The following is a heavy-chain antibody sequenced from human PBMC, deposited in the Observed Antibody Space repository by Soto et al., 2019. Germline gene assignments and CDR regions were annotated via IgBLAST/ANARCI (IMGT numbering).Heavy chain of an antibody. V-gene: IGHV3-23*01. CDR2: FSGTGCNT. Sequence: EVQLLESGGGLLQPGGSLRLACEASGFTFTSYGMSWVRQAPGKGLEWVSSFSGTGCNTYYADSVKGRFTISRDNFKNTLYLQMNSLRPDDTAVYYCARGGGMDVWGQGTTVTVSS. J-gene: IGHJ6*02. CDR3: ARGGGMDV. CDR1: GFTFTSYG.